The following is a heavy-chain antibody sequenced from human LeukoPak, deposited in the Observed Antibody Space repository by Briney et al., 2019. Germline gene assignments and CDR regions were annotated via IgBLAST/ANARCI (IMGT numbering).Heavy chain of an antibody. V-gene: IGHV3-30*18. D-gene: IGHD1-26*01. CDR3: AKDGPPYSGSYSHFDY. Sequence: PGGSLRLSCAASGFTFSSYGMHWVRQAPGKGLEWVAVISYDGSNKYYADSVKGRFTISRDNSKNTLYLQMNSLRAEDTAVYYCAKDGPPYSGSYSHFDYWGQGTLVTVSS. CDR1: GFTFSSYG. J-gene: IGHJ4*02. CDR2: ISYDGSNK.